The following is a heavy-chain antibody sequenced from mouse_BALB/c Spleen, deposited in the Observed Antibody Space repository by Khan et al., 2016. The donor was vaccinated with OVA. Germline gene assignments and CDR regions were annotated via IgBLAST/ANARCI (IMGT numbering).Heavy chain of an antibody. V-gene: IGHV3-1*02. J-gene: IGHJ2*01. CDR3: ARTARIKY. CDR1: GYSITSGYG. Sequence: EVQLQESGPGLVKPSQSLSLTCTVTGYSITSGYGWNWIRQFPGNKLEWMGYIRYSGSTNYNPSLKSRISITRDTSKNQFFLQLNSVTTEDSATYYCARTARIKYWGQGTTLTVSS. CDR2: IRYSGST. D-gene: IGHD1-2*01.